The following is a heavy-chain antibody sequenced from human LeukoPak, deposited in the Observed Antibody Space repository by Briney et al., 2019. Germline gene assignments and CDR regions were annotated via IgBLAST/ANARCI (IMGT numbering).Heavy chain of an antibody. J-gene: IGHJ4*02. V-gene: IGHV1-18*01. D-gene: IGHD5-24*01. Sequence: ASVKVSCTASGYTFTSYGISWVRQAPGQGLEWMGWICAYNGNTNYAQKLQGRVTMTTDTSTSTAYMELRSLRSDDTAVYYCARDEGNGYTATLLFDYWGQGTLVTVSS. CDR3: ARDEGNGYTATLLFDY. CDR1: GYTFTSYG. CDR2: ICAYNGNT.